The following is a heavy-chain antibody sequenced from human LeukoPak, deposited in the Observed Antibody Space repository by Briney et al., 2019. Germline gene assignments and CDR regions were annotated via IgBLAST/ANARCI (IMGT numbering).Heavy chain of an antibody. Sequence: ASVKVSCKASGGTFSSYAISWVRQAPGQGLEWMGWISAYNGNTNYAQKLQGRVTMTTDTSTSTAYMELRSLRSDDTAVYYCAREYRDYDFWSGYYIGPNYYYGMDVWGQGTTVTVSS. V-gene: IGHV1-18*01. CDR1: GGTFSSYA. J-gene: IGHJ6*02. CDR3: AREYRDYDFWSGYYIGPNYYYGMDV. D-gene: IGHD3-3*01. CDR2: ISAYNGNT.